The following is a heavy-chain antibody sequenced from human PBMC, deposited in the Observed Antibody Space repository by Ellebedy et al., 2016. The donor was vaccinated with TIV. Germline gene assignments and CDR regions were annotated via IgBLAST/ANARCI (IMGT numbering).Heavy chain of an antibody. CDR3: AREWATETGTYWYFDL. CDR1: GYTFTSYG. D-gene: IGHD5-12*01. V-gene: IGHV1-18*04. Sequence: AASVKVSCKASGYTFTSYGISWVRQAPGQGLEWMGWISAYNGNTNYAQKLQGRVTMTTDTSTSTAYMELRSLRSDDTAVYYCAREWATETGTYWYFDLWGRGTLVTVSS. CDR2: ISAYNGNT. J-gene: IGHJ2*01.